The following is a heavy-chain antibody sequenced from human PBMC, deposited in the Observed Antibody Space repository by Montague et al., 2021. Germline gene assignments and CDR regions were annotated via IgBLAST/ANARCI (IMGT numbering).Heavy chain of an antibody. CDR3: ARTSKFRENECNYYYNALDV. CDR1: GGAISSSSCY. Sequence: SETLSLTCNVSGGAISSSSCYWGWIRQPPGKGLEWIGSIYYSGSTYYSPSLKSRVTMSADTSQKQFSLKLRSVTAADTAVYYCARTSKFRENECNYYYNALDVWGQGTTVTVSS. D-gene: IGHD2/OR15-2a*01. CDR2: IYYSGST. J-gene: IGHJ6*02. V-gene: IGHV4-39*01.